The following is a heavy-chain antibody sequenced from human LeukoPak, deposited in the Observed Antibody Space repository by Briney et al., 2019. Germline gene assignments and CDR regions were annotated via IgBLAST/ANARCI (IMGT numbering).Heavy chain of an antibody. D-gene: IGHD4-17*01. J-gene: IGHJ5*02. V-gene: IGHV1-69*13. CDR3: ATQYDYGDYVRPGWFDP. Sequence: GASVKVSCKASGGTFSSYAISWVRQAPGQGLEWMGGIIPIFGTANYAQKFQGRVTITADESTSTAYMELSSLRSEDTAVYYCATQYDYGDYVRPGWFDPWGQGTLVTVSS. CDR2: IIPIFGTA. CDR1: GGTFSSYA.